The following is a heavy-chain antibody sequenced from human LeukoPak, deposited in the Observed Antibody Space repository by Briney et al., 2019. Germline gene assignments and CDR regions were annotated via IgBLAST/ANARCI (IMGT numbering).Heavy chain of an antibody. D-gene: IGHD6-13*01. Sequence: ASVKVSCKASGYTFTGYYMHWVRQAPGQGLEWMGRINPNSGGTNYAQKFQDRVTMTRDTSISTAYMELSRLRSDDTAVYYCARGHIAAAGYYYYYYMDVWGKGTTVTVSS. CDR3: ARGHIAAAGYYYYYYMDV. CDR2: INPNSGGT. J-gene: IGHJ6*03. CDR1: GYTFTGYY. V-gene: IGHV1-2*06.